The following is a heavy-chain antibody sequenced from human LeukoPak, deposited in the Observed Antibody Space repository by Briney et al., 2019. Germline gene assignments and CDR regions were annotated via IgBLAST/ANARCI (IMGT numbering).Heavy chain of an antibody. J-gene: IGHJ4*02. CDR1: GGSISSYY. Sequence: PTEPLSLPCTVSGGSISSYYWNWIRQPAGKGLEWIGRLHSSGSTNYSPSLKSRVTLSLDTSKNQFSLNLSSVTAADTAVYYCARKSLRQNYFDYWGQGILVTVSS. V-gene: IGHV4-4*07. CDR3: ARKSLRQNYFDY. CDR2: LHSSGST. D-gene: IGHD5/OR15-5a*01.